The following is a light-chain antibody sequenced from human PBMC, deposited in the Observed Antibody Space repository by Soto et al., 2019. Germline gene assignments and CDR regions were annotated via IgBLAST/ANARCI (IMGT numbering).Light chain of an antibody. J-gene: IGKJ5*01. CDR3: QQSFSTPT. V-gene: IGKV1-39*01. CDR1: QRINIY. CDR2: SAS. Sequence: DIQITQSRSSLSTSIGDRVTITCRASQRINIYLNWYRQKPGKAPELLIYSASNLQSGVPSRFSGSGSGTDFTLTISGMQSEDFATYYCQQSFSTPTFGQGTRLEIK.